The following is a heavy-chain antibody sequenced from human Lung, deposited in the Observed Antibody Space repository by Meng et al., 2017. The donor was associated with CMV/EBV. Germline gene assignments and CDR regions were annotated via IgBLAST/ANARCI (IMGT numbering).Heavy chain of an antibody. V-gene: IGHV3-20*01. D-gene: IGHD6-13*01. CDR2: INWNGDST. J-gene: IGHJ4*01. Sequence: GESLKISCAASGFTFDDYGVSWVRQVPGKGLEWVSGINWNGDSTGYADSVKGRFTISRDNAKNSLYLQMNSLRAEDTALYHCARGGSSSWRQGVFDYWGHGTXVTGSS. CDR1: GFTFDDYG. CDR3: ARGGSSSWRQGVFDY.